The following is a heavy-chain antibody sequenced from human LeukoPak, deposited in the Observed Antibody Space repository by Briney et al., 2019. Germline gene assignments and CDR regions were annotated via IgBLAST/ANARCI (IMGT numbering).Heavy chain of an antibody. Sequence: ASVKVSCKASGYTFTSYAMNWVRQAPGQGLEWMGWINPNSGGTNYAQKFQGRVTMTRDTSISTAYMELSRLRSDDTAVYYCARGEAVTLQLPSFDFDPWGQGTLVTVSS. V-gene: IGHV1-2*02. D-gene: IGHD4-17*01. CDR3: ARGEAVTLQLPSFDFDP. CDR1: GYTFTSYA. J-gene: IGHJ5*02. CDR2: INPNSGGT.